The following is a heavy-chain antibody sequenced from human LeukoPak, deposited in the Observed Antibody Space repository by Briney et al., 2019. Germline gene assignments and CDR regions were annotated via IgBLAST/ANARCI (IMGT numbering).Heavy chain of an antibody. D-gene: IGHD2-21*01. CDR3: VREVWSHNCFDP. J-gene: IGHJ5*02. V-gene: IGHV4-61*02. Sequence: SETLSLTCNVSGGSISSGSYYWSWIRQPAGKGLEWIGRINSSGSTNYNPSLKSRVTISVDTSKNQFSLKLTSVTAADTALYYCVREVWSHNCFDPWGHGALVTVSS. CDR2: INSSGST. CDR1: GGSISSGSYY.